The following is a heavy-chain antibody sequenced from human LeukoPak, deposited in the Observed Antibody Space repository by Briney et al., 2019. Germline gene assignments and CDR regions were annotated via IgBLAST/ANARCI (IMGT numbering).Heavy chain of an antibody. J-gene: IGHJ3*02. CDR1: GYSFTNYW. CDR2: IYPGDSDT. V-gene: IGHV5-51*01. Sequence: GESLKISCKGSGYSFTNYWIGWVRQMPGKGLEWMGIIYPGDSDTRYSPSFQGQVTISADKSISTAYLQWSSLKASDTAMYYCARHRLVGASSAAFDIWGQGTMVTVSS. D-gene: IGHD1-26*01. CDR3: ARHRLVGASSAAFDI.